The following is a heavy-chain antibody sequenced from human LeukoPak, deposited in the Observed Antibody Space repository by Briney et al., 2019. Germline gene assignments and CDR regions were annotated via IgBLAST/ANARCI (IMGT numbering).Heavy chain of an antibody. J-gene: IGHJ3*02. CDR1: GGSLSSGSYY. Sequence: PSETLSLTCTVSGGSLSSGSYYWSWIRQPAGQGLEWIGRVYTSAGTDYKPSLKSRVTIYVDTSKNQFSLKLSSVTAADTAVYFCARGGWNALDIWGQGTMVIVSS. V-gene: IGHV4-61*02. CDR3: ARGGWNALDI. CDR2: VYTSAGT. D-gene: IGHD1-1*01.